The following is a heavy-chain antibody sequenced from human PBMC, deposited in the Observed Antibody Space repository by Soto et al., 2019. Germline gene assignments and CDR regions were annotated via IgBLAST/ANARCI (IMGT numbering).Heavy chain of an antibody. CDR1: GYTFTGYY. Sequence: QVQLVQSGAEVKKPGASVKVSCKASGYTFTGYYMHWVRQAPGQGLEWMGWINPNSGGTNYAQKFQGWVTITRDTSLSPGYRALSRVRSDDTAVYYWARDGGGSYFCMDVWGQGTTVTVSS. V-gene: IGHV1-2*04. J-gene: IGHJ6*02. CDR3: ARDGGGSYFCMDV. CDR2: INPNSGGT. D-gene: IGHD1-26*01.